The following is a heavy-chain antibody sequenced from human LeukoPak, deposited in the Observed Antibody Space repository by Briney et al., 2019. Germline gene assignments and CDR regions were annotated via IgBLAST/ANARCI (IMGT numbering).Heavy chain of an antibody. CDR3: ARAARITIFGVVNAFDI. D-gene: IGHD3-3*01. CDR2: IYTSGST. V-gene: IGHV4-61*02. CDR1: GDSINSGSYY. Sequence: SETLSLTCTVSGDSINSGSYYWSWIRQPAGKGLEWIGRIYTSGSTNYNPSLKSRVTISVDTSKNQFSLKLSSVTAADTAVYYCARAARITIFGVVNAFDIWGQGTMVTVSS. J-gene: IGHJ3*02.